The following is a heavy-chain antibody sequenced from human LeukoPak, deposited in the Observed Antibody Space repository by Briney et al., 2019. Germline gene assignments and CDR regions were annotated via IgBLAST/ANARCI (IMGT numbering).Heavy chain of an antibody. CDR1: RFTFSSYA. V-gene: IGHV3-23*01. Sequence: PAVSLRLSCAASRFTFSSYAMSWHPQAPGKGLEWGSATSCSGGSTYYADSVKGPFTISRDNTKNTLYLQMHSPRGEDTAVYYCAKGYDSRGYYLIDYWGQGTLVTVSS. J-gene: IGHJ4*02. CDR3: AKGYDSRGYYLIDY. D-gene: IGHD3-22*01. CDR2: TSCSGGST.